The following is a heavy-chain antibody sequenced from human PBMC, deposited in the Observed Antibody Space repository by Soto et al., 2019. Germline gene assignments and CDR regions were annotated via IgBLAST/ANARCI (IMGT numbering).Heavy chain of an antibody. CDR2: IIPIFGTA. V-gene: IGHV1-69*13. J-gene: IGHJ5*02. CDR1: GGTFSSYA. CDR3: ARDYRMATNANWFDP. Sequence: ASVKVSCKASGGTFSSYAISWVRQAPGQGLEWMGGIIPIFGTANYAQKFQGRVTITADESTSTAYMELSSLRSEDTAVYYCARDYRMATNANWFDPWGQGTLVTVSS. D-gene: IGHD5-12*01.